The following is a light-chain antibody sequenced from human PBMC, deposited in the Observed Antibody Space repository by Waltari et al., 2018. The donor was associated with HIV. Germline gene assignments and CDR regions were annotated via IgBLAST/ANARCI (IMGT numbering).Light chain of an antibody. CDR1: QTVGDW. J-gene: IGKJ1*01. CDR2: RAT. CDR3: HQYSDYLGS. Sequence: DIHMTQSPPTLTASVGDRVNITCRASQTVGDWLAWYQQKPGEAPSLLIYRATDVESGVPSRFSGSASGTDFTLAIDSLHPDDFATYYCHQYSDYLGSFGQGTRVE. V-gene: IGKV1-5*03.